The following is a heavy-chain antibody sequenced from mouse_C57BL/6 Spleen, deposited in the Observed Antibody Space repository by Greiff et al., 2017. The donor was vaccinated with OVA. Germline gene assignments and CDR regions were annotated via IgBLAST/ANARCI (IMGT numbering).Heavy chain of an antibody. CDR3: TNYYGSSHFAY. Sequence: VQLQQSGPELVKPGASVKISCKASGYSFTGYYMNWVKQSPEKSLEWIGEINPSTGGTTYNQKFKAKATLTVDKSSSTAYMQLKSLTSEDSAVYYCTNYYGSSHFAYWGQGTLVTVSA. CDR1: GYSFTGYY. V-gene: IGHV1-42*01. J-gene: IGHJ3*01. D-gene: IGHD1-1*01. CDR2: INPSTGGT.